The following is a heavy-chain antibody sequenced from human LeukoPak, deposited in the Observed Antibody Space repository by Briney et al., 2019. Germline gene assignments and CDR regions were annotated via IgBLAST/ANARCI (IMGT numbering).Heavy chain of an antibody. Sequence: SETLSLTCTVSGGSISDYYWSWIRQPAGEGLEWIGRIYSSGSTNYNPSLKSRVTISVDKSKNQFSLKMTSVTAADTAVYYCARMVQGYSSVWPETGNNWFDPWGQGTLVTVSS. CDR1: GGSISDYY. D-gene: IGHD6-19*01. J-gene: IGHJ5*02. CDR3: ARMVQGYSSVWPETGNNWFDP. CDR2: IYSSGST. V-gene: IGHV4-4*07.